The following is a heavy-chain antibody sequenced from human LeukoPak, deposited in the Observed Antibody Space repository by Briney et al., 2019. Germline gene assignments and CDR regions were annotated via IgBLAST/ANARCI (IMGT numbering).Heavy chain of an antibody. J-gene: IGHJ4*02. Sequence: PSETLPLTCTVSGGSISSYYWNWIRQPPGKGLEWIGYVYYSGSTNYNPSLKSRVIISADTSKKQFSLKLSSVTAADTAVYYCARQGEQWLDFDYWGQGTLVTVSS. CDR1: GGSISSYY. V-gene: IGHV4-59*08. CDR2: VYYSGST. D-gene: IGHD6-19*01. CDR3: ARQGEQWLDFDY.